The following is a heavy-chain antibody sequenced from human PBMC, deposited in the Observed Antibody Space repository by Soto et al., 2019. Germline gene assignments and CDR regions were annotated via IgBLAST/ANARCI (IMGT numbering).Heavy chain of an antibody. Sequence: PSETLSLTCTVSGGSITSSSYYWGWIRQPPGKGLEWIGSIYYSGSTYYNPSLKSQVTISVDTSKNQFSLKLSSVTAADTAVYYCATQEVGGTYVYTFDPWGQGTLVTVS. CDR2: IYYSGST. CDR1: GGSITSSSYY. D-gene: IGHD1-26*01. J-gene: IGHJ5*02. CDR3: ATQEVGGTYVYTFDP. V-gene: IGHV4-39*01.